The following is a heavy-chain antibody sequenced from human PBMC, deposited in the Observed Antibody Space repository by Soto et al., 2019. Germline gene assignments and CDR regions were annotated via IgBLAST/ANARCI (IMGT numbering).Heavy chain of an antibody. CDR2: IRSKAYGGTT. Sequence: GGSLTLSFTASGFTRADYAMGWKRHGPRKGLEWVGFIRSKAYGGTTEYAASVKGRFTISRDDSKSIAYLQMISLKTEDTAVYYCTSSSSSGWYNEYWGQGTLGTVYS. V-gene: IGHV3-49*03. D-gene: IGHD6-19*01. CDR3: TSSSSSGWYNEY. J-gene: IGHJ4*02. CDR1: GFTRADYA.